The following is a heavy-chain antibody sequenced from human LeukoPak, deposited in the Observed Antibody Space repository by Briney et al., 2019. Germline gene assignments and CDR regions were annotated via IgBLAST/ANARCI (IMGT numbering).Heavy chain of an antibody. J-gene: IGHJ5*02. D-gene: IGHD2-21*01. Sequence: SGPTLVNPPQTLTLTCTFSGFSLSTRGVGVGWIRQPPGKALEWLALIYWDDDKRYSPSLKNRLTITKDTSKNQVVLTMTNMDPVDTATYYCAHRPPSVLGEDWFDPWGQGILVTVSS. CDR2: IYWDDDK. V-gene: IGHV2-5*02. CDR3: AHRPPSVLGEDWFDP. CDR1: GFSLSTRGVG.